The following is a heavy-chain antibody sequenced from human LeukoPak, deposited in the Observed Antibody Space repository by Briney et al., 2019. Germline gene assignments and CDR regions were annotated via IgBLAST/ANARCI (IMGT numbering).Heavy chain of an antibody. V-gene: IGHV4-61*02. CDR2: IYTTGST. J-gene: IGHJ4*02. Sequence: SETLSLTCTVSGVSIANTVYYWNWLRQPAGQGLEWIGRIYTTGSTDYNASLKSRVTISLDTARNQFSLKLSSVTAADTAVYYCARRQDGHDYWGQGTLVTVSS. CDR1: GVSIANTVYY. CDR3: ARRQDGHDY.